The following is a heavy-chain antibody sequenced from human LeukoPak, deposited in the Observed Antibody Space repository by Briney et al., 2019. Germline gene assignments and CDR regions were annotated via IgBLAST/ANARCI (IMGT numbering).Heavy chain of an antibody. CDR2: INPSGGST. CDR3: ARRCGSGGFDP. J-gene: IGHJ5*02. CDR1: GYTFTGYY. D-gene: IGHD5-12*01. Sequence: ASVKVSCKASGYTFTGYYMHWVRQAPGQGLEWMGIINPSGGSTSYAQKFQGRVTMTRDMSTSTVYMELSSLRSEDTAVYYCARRCGSGGFDPWGQGTLVTVSS. V-gene: IGHV1-46*01.